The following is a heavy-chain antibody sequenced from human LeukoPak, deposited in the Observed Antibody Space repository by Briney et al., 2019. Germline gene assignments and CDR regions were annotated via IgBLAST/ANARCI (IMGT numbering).Heavy chain of an antibody. CDR2: IYYSGST. V-gene: IGHV4-31*03. CDR3: ARVGRRGGDPGHIDY. Sequence: SETLSLTCTVSGGSISSGGYYWSWIRQHPGKGLEWIGYIYYSGSTYYNPSLKSRVTISVDTSKNQFSLKLSSVTAADTAVYYCARVGRRGGDPGHIDYWGQGTLVTVSS. CDR1: GGSISSGGYY. J-gene: IGHJ4*02. D-gene: IGHD2-21*02.